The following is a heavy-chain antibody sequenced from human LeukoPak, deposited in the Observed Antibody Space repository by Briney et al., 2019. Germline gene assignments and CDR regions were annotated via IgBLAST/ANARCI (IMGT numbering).Heavy chain of an antibody. CDR2: INHSGST. V-gene: IGHV4-34*01. CDR3: ARGLGDTYYDFWSGYQLLDY. Sequence: SETLSLTCAVYGGSLSGYYWSWIRQPPGKGLEWIGEINHSGSTNYNPSLKSRVTISVDTSKNQFSLKLSSVTAADTAVYYCARGLGDTYYDFWSGYQLLDYWGQGTLVTVSS. CDR1: GGSLSGYY. J-gene: IGHJ4*02. D-gene: IGHD3-3*01.